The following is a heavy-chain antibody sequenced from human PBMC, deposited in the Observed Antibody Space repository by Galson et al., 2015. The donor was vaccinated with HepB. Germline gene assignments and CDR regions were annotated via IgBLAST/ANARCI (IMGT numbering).Heavy chain of an antibody. J-gene: IGHJ4*02. D-gene: IGHD4-17*01. CDR1: GFTFSSYE. Sequence: SLRLSCAASGFTFSSYEMNWVRQAPGKGLEWVSYISSSGSTIYYADSVKGRFTISRDNAKNSLYLQMNSLRAEDTAVYYCARDSTVTTFDYWGQGTLVTVSS. CDR3: ARDSTVTTFDY. V-gene: IGHV3-48*03. CDR2: ISSSGSTI.